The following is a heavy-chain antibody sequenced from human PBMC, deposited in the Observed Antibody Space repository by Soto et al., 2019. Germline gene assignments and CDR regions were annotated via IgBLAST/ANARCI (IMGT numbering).Heavy chain of an antibody. J-gene: IGHJ6*02. CDR1: GGSFSGYY. Sequence: SETLSHTCAVYGGSFSGYYWSWIRPPPGKGLEWIGEINHSGSTNYNPSLKSRVTISVDTSKNQFSLKLSSVTAADTAVYYCARGSCSSTSCYPYYYYGMDVWGQGTTVTVSS. V-gene: IGHV4-34*01. CDR3: ARGSCSSTSCYPYYYYGMDV. CDR2: INHSGST. D-gene: IGHD2-2*01.